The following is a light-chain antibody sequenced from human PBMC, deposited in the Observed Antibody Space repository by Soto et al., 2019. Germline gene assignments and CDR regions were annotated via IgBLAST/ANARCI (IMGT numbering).Light chain of an antibody. V-gene: IGKV3-20*01. CDR3: QQYGSSHT. Sequence: VVLTQSPATLSLSPGQSPTLSFRASQSISEFLAWYQQKPGQPPRLLIFGASTRATGIPDRFSGSGAGAYFNLTISRLEPADFGVYYCQQYGSSHTFGQGTRLEI. CDR1: QSISEF. CDR2: GAS. J-gene: IGKJ5*01.